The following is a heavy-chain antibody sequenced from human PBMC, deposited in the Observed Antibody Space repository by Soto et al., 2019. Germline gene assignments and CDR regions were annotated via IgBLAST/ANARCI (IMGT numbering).Heavy chain of an antibody. V-gene: IGHV3-11*06. J-gene: IGHJ5*02. CDR2: ISSSSSYT. CDR1: GFTFSDYY. CDR3: ARDPWFGELSGWFDP. Sequence: QVQLVESGGGLVKPGGSLRLSCAASGFTFSDYYMSWIRQAPGKGLEWVSYISSSSSYTNYADYVKGRFTISRDNAKNSLYLQMNSLRAEDTAVYYCARDPWFGELSGWFDPWGQGTLVTVSS. D-gene: IGHD3-10*01.